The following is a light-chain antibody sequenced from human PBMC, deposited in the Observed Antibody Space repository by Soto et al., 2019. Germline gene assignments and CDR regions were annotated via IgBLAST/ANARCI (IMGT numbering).Light chain of an antibody. CDR1: QGISSF. Sequence: IQLTQSASFLSASVGYRVTIICRASQGISSFLVWYQQKPGKAPKVLIYAASTLQSGVPSRFSGSGYGTEFNLTVSSLQTEDFATYYCQQVKSYPITFGQGTRLEI. J-gene: IGKJ5*01. V-gene: IGKV1-9*01. CDR3: QQVKSYPIT. CDR2: AAS.